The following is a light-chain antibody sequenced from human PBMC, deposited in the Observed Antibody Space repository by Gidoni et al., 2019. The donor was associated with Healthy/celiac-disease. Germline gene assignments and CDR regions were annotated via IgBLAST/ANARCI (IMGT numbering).Light chain of an antibody. CDR2: KES. Sequence: IQMSQSPSTLSASVVDRVTITCRASQSISSWLAWYQQKPGKAPKLLCYKESSLESGVPSRFIGSGSCTEFSLTISSRQPDDFATYYCQQYNSYPLTFGGGTKVEIK. CDR1: QSISSW. J-gene: IGKJ4*01. V-gene: IGKV1-5*03. CDR3: QQYNSYPLT.